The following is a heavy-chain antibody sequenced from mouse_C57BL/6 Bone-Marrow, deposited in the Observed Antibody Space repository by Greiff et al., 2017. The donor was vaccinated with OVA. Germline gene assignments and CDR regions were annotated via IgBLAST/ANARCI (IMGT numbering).Heavy chain of an antibody. CDR1: GYTFTDYY. Sequence: VQLQQSGPVLVKPGASVKMSCKASGYTFTDYYMNWVKQSHGKSLEWIGVINPYNGGTSYNQKFKGKATLTVDKSSSTAYMELNSLTSEDSAVYYCARDSSGLAYYAMDYWGQGTSVTVSS. CDR2: INPYNGGT. CDR3: ARDSSGLAYYAMDY. V-gene: IGHV1-19*01. D-gene: IGHD3-2*02. J-gene: IGHJ4*01.